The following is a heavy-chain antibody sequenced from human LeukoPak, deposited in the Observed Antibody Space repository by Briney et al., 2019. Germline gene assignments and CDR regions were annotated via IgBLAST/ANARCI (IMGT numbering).Heavy chain of an antibody. CDR3: PRGIRRGWYAPKSYFAY. CDR2: IKSKTDGGTT. J-gene: IGHJ4*02. D-gene: IGHD6-19*01. Sequence: GGSLRLSCAASGFTFSNAWMNWVRQAPGKGLEWVGRIKSKTDGGTTDYATPVKGRFTISRDDSKNTLYLQMNSLKTEDTAVYSCPRGIRRGWYAPKSYFAYGAQGPLVPVPS. CDR1: GFTFSNAW. V-gene: IGHV3-15*07.